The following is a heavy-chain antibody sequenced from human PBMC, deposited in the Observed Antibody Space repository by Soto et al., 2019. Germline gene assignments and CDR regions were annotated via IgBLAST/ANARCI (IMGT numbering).Heavy chain of an antibody. J-gene: IGHJ6*02. CDR2: INHNGSDK. D-gene: IGHD6-13*01. CDR1: GFTLSSYT. V-gene: IGHV3-21*04. CDR3: ARDGSSSWYSYYYNGMDV. Sequence: TGGSLRLSCAASGFTLSSYTMNWVRQAPGKGLEWVSTINHNGSDKYYADSVKGRFTISRDNAKKSLYLQMNTLRVEDTAVYYCARDGSSSWYSYYYNGMDVWGQGTTVTVSS.